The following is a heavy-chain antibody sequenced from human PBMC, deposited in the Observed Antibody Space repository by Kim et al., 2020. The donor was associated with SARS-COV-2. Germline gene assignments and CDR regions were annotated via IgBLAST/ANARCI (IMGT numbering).Heavy chain of an antibody. J-gene: IGHJ5*02. Sequence: ASVKVSCKASGYTFTSYGISWVRQAPGQGLEWMGWISAYNGNTNYAQKLQGRVTMTTDTSTSTAYMELRSLRSDDTAVYYCARDPNYDILTGLWWFDPWGQGTLVTVSS. CDR2: ISAYNGNT. D-gene: IGHD3-9*01. CDR3: ARDPNYDILTGLWWFDP. V-gene: IGHV1-18*01. CDR1: GYTFTSYG.